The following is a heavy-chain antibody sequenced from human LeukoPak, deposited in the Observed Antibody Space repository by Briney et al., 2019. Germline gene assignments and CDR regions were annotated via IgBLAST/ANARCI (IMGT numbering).Heavy chain of an antibody. CDR1: GGSISSYY. J-gene: IGHJ5*02. CDR2: IYTSGST. CDR3: ARDRNFEEYNWFDP. Sequence: SETLSLTCTASGGSISSYYWSWIRQPAGKGLEWIGRIYTSGSTNYNPSLKSRVTMSVDTSKNQFSLKLSSVTAADTAVYYCARDRNFEEYNWFDPWGQGTLVTVSS. D-gene: IGHD3-10*01. V-gene: IGHV4-4*07.